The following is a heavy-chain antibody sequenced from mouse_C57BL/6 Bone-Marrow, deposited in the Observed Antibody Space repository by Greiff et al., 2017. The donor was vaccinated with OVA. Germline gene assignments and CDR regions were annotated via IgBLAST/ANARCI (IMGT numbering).Heavy chain of an antibody. J-gene: IGHJ4*01. D-gene: IGHD1-1*01. CDR1: GFNIKDDY. CDR2: IDPENGDT. Sequence: VHVKQSGDELVRPGASVKLSCTASGFNIKDDYMHWVKQRPEQGLEWIGWIDPENGDTEYASKFQGKATITADTSSNTAYLQLSSLTSEDTAVYYCTNYYGSSPYYYAMDYWGQGTSVTVSS. CDR3: TNYYGSSPYYYAMDY. V-gene: IGHV14-4*01.